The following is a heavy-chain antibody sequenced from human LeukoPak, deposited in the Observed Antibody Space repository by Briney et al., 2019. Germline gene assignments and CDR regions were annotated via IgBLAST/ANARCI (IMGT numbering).Heavy chain of an antibody. CDR3: ARERDGYNYRYPLDC. CDR1: GGSFSGYY. CDR2: INHSGST. D-gene: IGHD5-24*01. V-gene: IGHV4-34*01. Sequence: SETLSLTCAVYGGSFSGYYWSWLRQPPGKGLEWIGEINHSGSTNYNPSLKSRVTISVDTSKNQFSLKLSSVTAADTAVYYCARERDGYNYRYPLDCWGQGTLVTVAS. J-gene: IGHJ4*02.